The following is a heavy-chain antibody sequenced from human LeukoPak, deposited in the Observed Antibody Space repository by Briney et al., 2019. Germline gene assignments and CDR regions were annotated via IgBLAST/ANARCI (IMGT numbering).Heavy chain of an antibody. CDR2: INPKVGSK. J-gene: IGHJ4*02. Sequence: GASVKVSCKASGYTFTSYYLHWVRQAPGQGLEWMGIINPKVGSKSNAQKFQGRVTMTRETSTSTVYMELSRLRSEDTAVYYCARVRYYDNGGYSHFDYWGQGTLVTVSS. D-gene: IGHD3-22*01. CDR3: ARVRYYDNGGYSHFDY. CDR1: GYTFTSYY. V-gene: IGHV1-46*01.